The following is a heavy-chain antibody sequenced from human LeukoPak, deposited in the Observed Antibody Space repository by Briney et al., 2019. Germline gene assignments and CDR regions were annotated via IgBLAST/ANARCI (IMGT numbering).Heavy chain of an antibody. CDR2: INPSGGST. CDR3: AREGGSGGSCYFDY. Sequence: ASVKVSCKASGYTFTSYGITWVRQAPGQGLEWMGIINPSGGSTSYAQKFQGRVTITADESTSTAYMELSSLRSEDTAVYYCAREGGSGGSCYFDYWGQGTLVTVSS. V-gene: IGHV1-46*01. J-gene: IGHJ4*02. D-gene: IGHD2-15*01. CDR1: GYTFTSYG.